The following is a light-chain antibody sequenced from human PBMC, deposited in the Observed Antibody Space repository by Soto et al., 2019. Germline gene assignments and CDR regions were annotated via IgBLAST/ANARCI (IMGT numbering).Light chain of an antibody. CDR2: GAS. Sequence: ESVLTQSPGTVSLSPGERATLCFMSSQSVSSNYLAWYQQKPGQAPRLLIYGASTRATGIPDRFSGSGSGTEFTLTISSLQSEDFAVYYCQQYNNWPPITFGQGTRLEIK. J-gene: IGKJ5*01. CDR3: QQYNNWPPIT. CDR1: QSVSSN. V-gene: IGKV3D-15*01.